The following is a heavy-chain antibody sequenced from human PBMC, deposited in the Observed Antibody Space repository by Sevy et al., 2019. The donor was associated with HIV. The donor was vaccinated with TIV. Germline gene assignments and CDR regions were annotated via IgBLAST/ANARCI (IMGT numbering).Heavy chain of an antibody. V-gene: IGHV3-23*01. CDR3: AKVDVVVPVADYGLDV. J-gene: IGHJ6*02. D-gene: IGHD2-2*01. Sequence: GGSLRLSCAASGFTFSNYAMSWVRQAPGMGLEWVSSISRSGGSTYYADSVKGRFTISRDNSKNTLYLQMNSLRAEDTAVYYCAKVDVVVPVADYGLDVWGQWTTVTVSS. CDR2: ISRSGGST. CDR1: GFTFSNYA.